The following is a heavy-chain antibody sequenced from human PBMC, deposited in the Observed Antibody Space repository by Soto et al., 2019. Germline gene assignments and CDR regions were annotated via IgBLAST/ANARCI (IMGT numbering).Heavy chain of an antibody. Sequence: QITLKESGPTLVKPTQTLTLTCTFSGFSLSTSGVGVGWIRQPPGKALEWLALIYWDDDKRYSPSLKSRLTXTXVTSKNQVVLTMTNMDPVDTATYYCAANWNDGAFDYWGQGTLVTVSS. V-gene: IGHV2-5*02. J-gene: IGHJ4*02. D-gene: IGHD1-1*01. CDR1: GFSLSTSGVG. CDR2: IYWDDDK. CDR3: AANWNDGAFDY.